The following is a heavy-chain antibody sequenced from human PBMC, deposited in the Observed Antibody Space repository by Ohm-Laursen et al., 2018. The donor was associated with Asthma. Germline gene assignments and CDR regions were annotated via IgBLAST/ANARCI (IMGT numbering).Heavy chain of an antibody. Sequence: TLSLTCTVSGGSVSSGSYYWSWIRQPPGKGLEWIGYIYYSGSTNYNPSLKSRVTISVDTSKNQFSLKLSSVTAADTAVYYCARETPGGYVENYFDYWGQGTLVTVSS. V-gene: IGHV4-61*01. CDR1: GGSVSSGSYY. D-gene: IGHD5-12*01. J-gene: IGHJ4*02. CDR3: ARETPGGYVENYFDY. CDR2: IYYSGST.